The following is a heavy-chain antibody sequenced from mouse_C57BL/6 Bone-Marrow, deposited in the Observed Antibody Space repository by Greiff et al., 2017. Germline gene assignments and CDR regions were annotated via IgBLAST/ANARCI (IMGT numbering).Heavy chain of an antibody. J-gene: IGHJ3*01. D-gene: IGHD1-1*01. Sequence: QVQLQQSGPELVKPGASVKLSCKASGYTFTSYDINWVKQRPGQGLEWIGWIYPRDGSTKYNEKFKGKATLTVDTSSSTAYMELHSLTSEDSAVYFCARGAYGAWFAYWGQGTLVTVSA. CDR3: ARGAYGAWFAY. CDR1: GYTFTSYD. V-gene: IGHV1-85*01. CDR2: IYPRDGST.